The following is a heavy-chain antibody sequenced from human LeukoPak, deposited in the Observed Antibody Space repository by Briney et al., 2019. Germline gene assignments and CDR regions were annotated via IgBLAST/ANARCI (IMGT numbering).Heavy chain of an antibody. CDR2: IYYSGST. D-gene: IGHD6-13*01. J-gene: IGHJ5*02. CDR1: GGSFSGYY. Sequence: SETLSLTCAVYGGSFSGYYWSWIRQPPGKGLEWIGYIYYSGSTNYNPSLKSRVTISVDTSKNQFSLKLSSVTAADTAVYYCASVMGYSETWGQGTLVTVSS. CDR3: ASVMGYSET. V-gene: IGHV4-59*01.